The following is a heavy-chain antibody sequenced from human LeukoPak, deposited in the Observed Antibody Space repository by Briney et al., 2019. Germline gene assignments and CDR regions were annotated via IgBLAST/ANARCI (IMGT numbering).Heavy chain of an antibody. V-gene: IGHV1-8*03. CDR2: MNPNSGNT. J-gene: IGHJ5*02. Sequence: WASVKVSCKASGYTFTSYDINWVRQATGQGLEWMGWMNPNSGNTGYAQKFQGRVTITRNTSISTAYMELSSLRSDDTAVYYCARVHRLYSGRLNWFDPWGQGTLVTVSS. CDR1: GYTFTSYD. CDR3: ARVHRLYSGRLNWFDP. D-gene: IGHD3-10*01.